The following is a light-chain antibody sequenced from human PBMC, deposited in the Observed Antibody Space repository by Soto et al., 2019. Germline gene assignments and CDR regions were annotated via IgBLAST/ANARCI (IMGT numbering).Light chain of an antibody. J-gene: IGKJ4*01. CDR2: AAS. CDR3: QQYHAYPLT. Sequence: DIQMAQSPSSLSASVGDTVTITCRASQAITNYYLAWFQHKPGKAPKALIYAASSLQRGVPSKFSGSGSGTDFTLTISSLQPEDSAPYYCQQYHAYPLTFGGGTKVEIK. CDR1: QAITNY. V-gene: IGKV1-16*02.